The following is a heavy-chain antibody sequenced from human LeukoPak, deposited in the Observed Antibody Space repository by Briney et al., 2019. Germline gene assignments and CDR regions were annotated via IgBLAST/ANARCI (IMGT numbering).Heavy chain of an antibody. J-gene: IGHJ4*02. Sequence: GASVKVSCKASGYTFTMFYIHWVRQAPGQGLEWMGMINPSDGVTTYTQRFQGRLTMTRDMSTTTVYTDLRSLRSEDTAMYYCARDGPAQMVDFDYWGQGTLVTVSS. D-gene: IGHD3-10*01. CDR2: INPSDGVT. CDR3: ARDGPAQMVDFDY. V-gene: IGHV1-46*01. CDR1: GYTFTMFY.